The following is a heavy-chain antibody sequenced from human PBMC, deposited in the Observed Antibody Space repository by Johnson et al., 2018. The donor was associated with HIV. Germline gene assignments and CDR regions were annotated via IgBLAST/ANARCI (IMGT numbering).Heavy chain of an antibody. D-gene: IGHD3-22*01. CDR3: ARGYYDSSGRG. J-gene: IGHJ3*01. CDR2: IKQDGSEK. Sequence: VQLVESGGGLVQPGGSLRLSCAASGFTFSSYWMSWVRQAPGKGLEWVANIKQDGSEKYYVDSVKGRLTISRDNARNSLYLQMNSLRAEDTAVYYCARGYYDSSGRGWGQGTMVTVSS. CDR1: GFTFSSYW. V-gene: IGHV3-7*04.